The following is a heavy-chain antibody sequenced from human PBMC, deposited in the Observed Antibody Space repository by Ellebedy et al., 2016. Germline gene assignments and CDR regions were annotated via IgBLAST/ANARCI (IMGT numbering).Heavy chain of an antibody. D-gene: IGHD6-19*01. CDR2: VFHTGAT. V-gene: IGHV4-59*02. J-gene: IGHJ3*01. Sequence: SETLSLTCNVFGGSVSSDYWNWIRRPPGKGLEWIGFVFHTGATFYNPSLKSRVTMSVDTSKSQFSLRLTSVTAADTAVYYCAKWNGGWYAFEVWGQGTMVTVSS. CDR1: GGSVSSDY. CDR3: AKWNGGWYAFEV.